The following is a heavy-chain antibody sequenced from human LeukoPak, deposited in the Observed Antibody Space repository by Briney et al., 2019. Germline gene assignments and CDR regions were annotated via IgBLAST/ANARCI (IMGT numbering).Heavy chain of an antibody. CDR3: ASDRPYSRYDSSGYIGY. CDR2: ISSSSSTI. CDR1: GFTFSSYS. Sequence: GGSLRLSCAASGFTFSSYSMNWVRQAPGKGLEWVSYISSSSSTIYYADSVKGRFTISRDNAKNSLYLQMNSLRAEDTAVYYCASDRPYSRYDSSGYIGYWGQGTLVTVSS. V-gene: IGHV3-48*04. D-gene: IGHD3-22*01. J-gene: IGHJ4*02.